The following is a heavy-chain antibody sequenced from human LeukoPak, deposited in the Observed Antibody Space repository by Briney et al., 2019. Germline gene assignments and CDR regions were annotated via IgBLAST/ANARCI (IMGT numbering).Heavy chain of an antibody. J-gene: IGHJ6*03. CDR3: AKSRYCSSTSCSFMDV. CDR1: GFTVSSNY. D-gene: IGHD2-2*01. Sequence: GSLRLSCAASGFTVSSNYMSWVRQAPGKGLEWVSVIYSGGSTYYADSVKGRFTISRDNSKNTLYLQMNSLRAEDTAVYYCAKSRYCSSTSCSFMDVWGKGTTVTVSS. CDR2: IYSGGST. V-gene: IGHV3-53*05.